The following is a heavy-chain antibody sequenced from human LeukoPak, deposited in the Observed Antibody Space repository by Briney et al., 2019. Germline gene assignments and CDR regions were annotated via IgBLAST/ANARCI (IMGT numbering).Heavy chain of an antibody. J-gene: IGHJ4*02. Sequence: SETLSLTCTVSGGSISSYYWSWIRQPPGKGLEWIGEINHTGSTNYNPSLKSRVTISVDTSKNQFSLKLSSVTAADTAVYYGARRLGYSSSWYPRPFDYWGQGTLVTISS. V-gene: IGHV4-34*01. CDR2: INHTGST. CDR3: ARRLGYSSSWYPRPFDY. D-gene: IGHD6-13*01. CDR1: GGSISSYY.